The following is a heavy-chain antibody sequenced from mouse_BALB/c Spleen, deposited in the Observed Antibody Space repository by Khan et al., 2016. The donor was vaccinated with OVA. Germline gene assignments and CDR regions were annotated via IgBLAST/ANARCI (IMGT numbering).Heavy chain of an antibody. J-gene: IGHJ2*01. CDR2: ISYSGST. D-gene: IGHD1-2*01. V-gene: IGHV3-2*02. CDR1: GYSITSGYG. CDR3: ARTARIKY. Sequence: EVRLVESGPGLVKPSQSLSLTCTVTGYSITSGYGWNWIRQFPGNKLEWMCYISYSGSTNYNPSLKSRISITRDTSKNQFFLQLNSVTTEDTATYYWARTARIKYWGQGTTLTVSS.